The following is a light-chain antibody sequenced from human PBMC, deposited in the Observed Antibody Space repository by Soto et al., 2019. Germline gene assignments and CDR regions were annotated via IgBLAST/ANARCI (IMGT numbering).Light chain of an antibody. CDR2: AAS. CDR3: QQSYTAPGT. CDR1: QSVSQY. J-gene: IGKJ1*01. V-gene: IGKV1-39*01. Sequence: DIQMTPSPSSLSASVGDTITITCRASQSVSQYLSWYQQRPGKAPTLLIYAASNLHSGVPSRFSGSGAGTGFTLTITSLQPEDFATYYCQQSYTAPGTFGQGTKLEV.